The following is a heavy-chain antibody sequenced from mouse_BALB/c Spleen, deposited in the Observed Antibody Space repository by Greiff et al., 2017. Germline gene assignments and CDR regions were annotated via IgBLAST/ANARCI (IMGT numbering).Heavy chain of an antibody. D-gene: IGHD1-1*01. V-gene: IGHV5-17*02. J-gene: IGHJ4*01. CDR2: ISSGSSTI. Sequence: DVKVEESGGGLVQPGGSRKLSCAASGFTFSSFGMHWVRQAPEKGLEWVAYISSGSSTIYYADTVKGRFTISRDNPKNTLFLQMTSLRSEDTAMYYCARRTTVYAMDYWGQGTSVTVSS. CDR3: ARRTTVYAMDY. CDR1: GFTFSSFG.